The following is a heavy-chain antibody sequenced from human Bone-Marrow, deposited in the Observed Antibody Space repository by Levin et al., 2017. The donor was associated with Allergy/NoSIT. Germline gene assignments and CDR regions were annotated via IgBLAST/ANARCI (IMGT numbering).Heavy chain of an antibody. CDR1: GFTFGDYV. Sequence: GESLKISCTASGFTFGDYVMSWFRQAPGKGLEWVGFIRSQAYGGTTEYAASVKGRFTISRDDSESVAYLQINSLKTEDTALYYCTRIRYCSSTSCSVYAFDIWGQGTMVTASS. J-gene: IGHJ3*02. V-gene: IGHV3-49*03. D-gene: IGHD2-2*01. CDR3: TRIRYCSSTSCSVYAFDI. CDR2: IRSQAYGGTT.